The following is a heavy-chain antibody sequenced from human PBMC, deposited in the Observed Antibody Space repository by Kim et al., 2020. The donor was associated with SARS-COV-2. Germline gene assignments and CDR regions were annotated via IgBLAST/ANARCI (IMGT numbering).Heavy chain of an antibody. D-gene: IGHD3-10*01. CDR2: IYYSGST. CDR1: GGSISSGGYY. V-gene: IGHV4-31*03. J-gene: IGHJ6*02. Sequence: SETLSLTCTVSGGSISSGGYYWSWIRQHPGKGLEWIGYIYYSGSTYYNPSLKSRVTISVDTSKNQFSLKLSSVTTADTAVYYCARDRLRRNGSGSYYTKYYYYGMDVWGQGTTVTVSS. CDR3: ARDRLRRNGSGSYYTKYYYYGMDV.